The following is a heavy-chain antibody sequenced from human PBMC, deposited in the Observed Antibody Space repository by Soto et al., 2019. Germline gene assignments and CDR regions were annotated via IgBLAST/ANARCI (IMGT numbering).Heavy chain of an antibody. Sequence: VQLVESGGGVVQPGRSLRLSCAASGLISGSDSGMHWVRQAPGKGVEWVAVISYEGSLQYYADAVKGRFTISRDNSKNAVYLQMGSLRAEDTAVYFCGRWWGSIEAFDSWGKGTLVTVSP. V-gene: IGHV3-33*01. CDR2: ISYEGSLQ. CDR3: GRWWGSIEAFDS. D-gene: IGHD2-15*01. J-gene: IGHJ5*01. CDR1: GLISGSDSG.